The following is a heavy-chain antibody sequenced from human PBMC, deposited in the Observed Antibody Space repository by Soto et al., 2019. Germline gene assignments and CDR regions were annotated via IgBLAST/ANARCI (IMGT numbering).Heavy chain of an antibody. D-gene: IGHD3-22*01. J-gene: IGHJ4*02. V-gene: IGHV3-23*01. CDR2: ISYGGGTT. CDR1: EFTFSNYA. Sequence: GSLRLSCAASEFTFSNYAMSWVRQAPGKGLEWVSAISYGGGTTYYADSVKGRFTISRDNSKNTLYLQMNSLRAEDTAVYYCAKNPGYYYDSTGYHFDYWGQGTQVTVSS. CDR3: AKNPGYYYDSTGYHFDY.